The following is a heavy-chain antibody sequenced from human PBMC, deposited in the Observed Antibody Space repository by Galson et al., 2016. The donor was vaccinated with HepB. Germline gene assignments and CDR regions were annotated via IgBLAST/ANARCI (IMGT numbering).Heavy chain of an antibody. Sequence: PALVKPTQTLTLTCTFSGFSLSTSGMCVSRIRQPPGKALEWLALINWNDDKYYITSLKTRLTISKDTSKNQVVLTMTNMDPVDTATYYCARMRYCSSTSCQNAFYVFDYWGQGTLVTVSS. J-gene: IGHJ4*02. D-gene: IGHD2-2*01. CDR3: ARMRYCSSTSCQNAFYVFDY. V-gene: IGHV2-70*01. CDR2: INWNDDK. CDR1: GFSLSTSGMC.